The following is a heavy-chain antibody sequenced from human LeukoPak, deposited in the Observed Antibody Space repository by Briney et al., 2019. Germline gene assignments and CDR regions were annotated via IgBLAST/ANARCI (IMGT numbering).Heavy chain of an antibody. Sequence: GGSLRLSCAASGFTFSSYAMHWVRQAPGKGLEWVAVISYDGSNKYYADSVKGRFTISRDNSKNTLYLQMNSLRAEDTAVYYCARAIVATILMGGYRGYYFDYWGQGTLVTVSS. J-gene: IGHJ4*02. V-gene: IGHV3-30*01. CDR3: ARAIVATILMGGYRGYYFDY. CDR1: GFTFSSYA. D-gene: IGHD5-12*01. CDR2: ISYDGSNK.